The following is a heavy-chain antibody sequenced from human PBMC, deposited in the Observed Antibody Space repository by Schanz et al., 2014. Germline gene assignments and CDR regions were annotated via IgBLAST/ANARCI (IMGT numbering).Heavy chain of an antibody. Sequence: QVQLQESGPGLVKPSGSLSLTCAVSGASISSSNWWSWVRQPPGKGLEWIGYFYYSGSSDYNPSLKSRVTISVDTSKSQFSLKLSSVTAADTAVYYCARGGYGSGSYSEFDYWGQGTLVTVSS. D-gene: IGHD3-10*01. J-gene: IGHJ4*02. CDR3: ARGGYGSGSYSEFDY. CDR2: FYYSGSS. CDR1: GASISSSNW. V-gene: IGHV4-4*02.